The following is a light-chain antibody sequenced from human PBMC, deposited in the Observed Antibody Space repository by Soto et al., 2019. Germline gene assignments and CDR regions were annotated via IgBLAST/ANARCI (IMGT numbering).Light chain of an antibody. CDR3: QAWGTGGV. CDR2: VNSDGSH. Sequence: QSVLTQSPSASASLGASVKLTCTLSSGHSTYAIAWHQQQPQKGPRYLMKVNSDGSHRKGDGIPDRFSGSSAGAERYLTISSLQSEDAADYYCQAWGTGGVFGGGTKLTVL. CDR1: SGHSTYA. V-gene: IGLV4-69*01. J-gene: IGLJ3*02.